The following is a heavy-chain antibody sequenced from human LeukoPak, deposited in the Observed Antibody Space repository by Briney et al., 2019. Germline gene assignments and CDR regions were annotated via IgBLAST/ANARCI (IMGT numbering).Heavy chain of an antibody. CDR3: ARQRWDSGSYSLHDY. CDR2: ISAYNGNT. CDR1: GYTFTSYG. J-gene: IGHJ4*02. D-gene: IGHD1-26*01. Sequence: VASVKVSCKASGYTFTSYGISWVRQAPGQGLEWMGWISAYNGNTNYAQKLQGRVTMTTDTSTSTAYMELRSLRSDDTAVYYCARQRWDSGSYSLHDYWGQGTLVTVSS. V-gene: IGHV1-18*01.